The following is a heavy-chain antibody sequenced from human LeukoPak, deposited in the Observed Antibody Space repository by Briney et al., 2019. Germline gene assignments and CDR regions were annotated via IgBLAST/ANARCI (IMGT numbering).Heavy chain of an antibody. V-gene: IGHV4-59*12. J-gene: IGHJ4*02. CDR1: GGSISSYY. CDR2: IYYSGST. D-gene: IGHD6-19*01. Sequence: SETLSLTCTVSGGSISSYYWSWIRQPPGKGLEWIGHIYYSGSTNYNPSLKSRVTISVDTSKNQFSLKLSSVTAADTAVYYCARAQYTSGWYFDYWGQGTLVTVSS. CDR3: ARAQYTSGWYFDY.